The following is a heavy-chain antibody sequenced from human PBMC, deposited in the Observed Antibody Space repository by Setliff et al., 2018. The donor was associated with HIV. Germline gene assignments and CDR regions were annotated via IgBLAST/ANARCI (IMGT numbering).Heavy chain of an antibody. V-gene: IGHV1-18*01. CDR1: GYTFPNYG. J-gene: IGHJ3*02. CDR2: ISAYNGNT. Sequence: GASVKVSCKASGYTFPNYGITWVRQAPGQGLEWMGWISAYNGNTNYAQTLQGRVTMTTDTSTTTAYMELGSLRYDDTAVYYCAREGWGSGYAFDIWGQGTMVTVSS. CDR3: AREGWGSGYAFDI. D-gene: IGHD3-22*01.